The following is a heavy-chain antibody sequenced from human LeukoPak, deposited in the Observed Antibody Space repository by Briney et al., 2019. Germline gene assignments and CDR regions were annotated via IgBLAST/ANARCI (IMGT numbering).Heavy chain of an antibody. V-gene: IGHV4-59*01. CDR2: IYYSGSI. J-gene: IGHJ4*02. CDR1: GGSISSYY. CDR3: ARGGCPDY. Sequence: PSETLSLTCTVSGGSISSYYWSWIRQPPGKGLEWIGYIYYSGSINYNPSLKSRVTISVDTSKNQFSLKLSSVTAADTAVYYCARGGCPDYWGQGTLVTVSS. D-gene: IGHD3-16*01.